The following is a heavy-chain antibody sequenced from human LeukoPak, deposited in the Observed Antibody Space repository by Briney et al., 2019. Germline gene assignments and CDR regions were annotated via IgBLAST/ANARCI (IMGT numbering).Heavy chain of an antibody. CDR1: GYTFTSYG. D-gene: IGHD3-3*01. CDR3: ARDRRAGFLEWLPCC. Sequence: ASVKVSCKASGYTFTSYGISWVRQAPGQGLEWMGWISAYNGNTNYAQKLQGRVTMTTDTSTSTAYVELRSLRSDDTAVYYCARDRRAGFLEWLPCCWGQGTLVTVSS. CDR2: ISAYNGNT. J-gene: IGHJ4*02. V-gene: IGHV1-18*01.